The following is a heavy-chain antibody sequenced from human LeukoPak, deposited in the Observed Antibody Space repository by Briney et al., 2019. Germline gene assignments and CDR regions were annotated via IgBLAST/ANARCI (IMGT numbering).Heavy chain of an antibody. V-gene: IGHV5-51*01. CDR2: IYPGDSDT. CDR3: ARVSYCSSSSCSGLGY. CDR1: GYSFTSYW. J-gene: IGHJ4*02. Sequence: GESLKISCKGSGYSFTSYWIGWVRQMPGKGLEWMGIIYPGDSDTRSSPSFQGQVTISADKSISTAYLQWSSLKASDTAMYYCARVSYCSSSSCSGLGYWGQGTLVTVSS. D-gene: IGHD2-2*01.